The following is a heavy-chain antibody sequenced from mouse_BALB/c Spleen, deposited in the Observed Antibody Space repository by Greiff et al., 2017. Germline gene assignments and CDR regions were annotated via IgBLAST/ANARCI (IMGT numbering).Heavy chain of an antibody. Sequence: EVQLVESGGGLVKPGGSLKLSCAASGFTFSDYYMYWVRQTPEKRLEWVATISDGGSYTYYPDSVKGRFTISRDNAKNNLYLQMSSLKSEDTAMYYCAREGGTATWFAYWGQGTLVTVSA. J-gene: IGHJ3*01. D-gene: IGHD3-3*01. V-gene: IGHV5-4*02. CDR2: ISDGGSYT. CDR3: AREGGTATWFAY. CDR1: GFTFSDYY.